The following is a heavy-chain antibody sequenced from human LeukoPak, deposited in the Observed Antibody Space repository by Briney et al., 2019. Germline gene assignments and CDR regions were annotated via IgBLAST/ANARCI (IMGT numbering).Heavy chain of an antibody. V-gene: IGHV4-59*01. J-gene: IGHJ4*02. D-gene: IGHD2-15*01. CDR2: IYYGGST. CDR3: ARVGPFYCSGGSCYDY. Sequence: PSETLSLTCTVSGGSISSYYWSWIRQPPGKGLEWIGYIYYGGSTNYNPSLKSRVTISVDTSKNQFSLKLSSVTAADMAVYYCARVGPFYCSGGSCYDYWGQGTLVTVSS. CDR1: GGSISSYY.